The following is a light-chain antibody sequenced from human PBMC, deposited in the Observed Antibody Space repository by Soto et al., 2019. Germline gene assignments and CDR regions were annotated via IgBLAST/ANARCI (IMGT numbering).Light chain of an antibody. J-gene: IGLJ3*02. Sequence: QSALTQPPSAAGSPGQSVTISCTGTSSDVGGYNYVSWYQQHPGKAPKLMIYEVTKRPSGVHDRFSGYKSGDTASLTVSGLQAEDEADYYCSSYAGGTNWVFGGGTKLTVL. CDR1: SSDVGGYNY. CDR2: EVT. V-gene: IGLV2-8*01. CDR3: SSYAGGTNWV.